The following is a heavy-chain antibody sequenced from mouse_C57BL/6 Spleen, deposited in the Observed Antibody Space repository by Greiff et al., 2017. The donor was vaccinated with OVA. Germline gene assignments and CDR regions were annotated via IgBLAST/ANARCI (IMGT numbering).Heavy chain of an antibody. CDR3: ARGGTTVVATPYWYFDV. V-gene: IGHV5-4*01. J-gene: IGHJ1*03. D-gene: IGHD1-1*01. CDR1: GFTFSSYA. Sequence: EVQVVESGGGLVKPGGSLKLSCAASGFTFSSYAMSWVRQTPEKRLEWVATISDGGSYTYYPDNVKGRFTVSRDNAKNNLYLQMSHLKSEDTAMYYCARGGTTVVATPYWYFDVWGTGTTVTVSS. CDR2: ISDGGSYT.